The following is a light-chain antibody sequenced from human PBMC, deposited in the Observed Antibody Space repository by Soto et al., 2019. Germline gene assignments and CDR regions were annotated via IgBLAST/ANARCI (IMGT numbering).Light chain of an antibody. Sequence: QSVLTQPPSASGTPGPRVTISCSGSSSNIGSNTVNWYQQLPGTAPKLLIYSNNQRPSGVPDRFSGSKSGTSASLAISGLQSEDEADYYCAAWDDSLNGPNYVFGTGTKLNVL. J-gene: IGLJ1*01. V-gene: IGLV1-44*01. CDR3: AAWDDSLNGPNYV. CDR1: SSNIGSNT. CDR2: SNN.